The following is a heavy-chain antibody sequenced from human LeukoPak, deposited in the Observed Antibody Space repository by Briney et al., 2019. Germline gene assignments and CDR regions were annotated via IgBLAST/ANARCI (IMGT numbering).Heavy chain of an antibody. CDR1: GYTFTSYG. Sequence: ASVKVSCKASGYTFTSYGISWVRQAPGQGLEWMGWISAYNGNTNYAQKLQGRVTMTTDTSTSTAYMELRSLRSDDTAVYYCARSGQSTTGTAFVDYWGQGTLVTISS. V-gene: IGHV1-18*01. D-gene: IGHD1-1*01. CDR2: ISAYNGNT. J-gene: IGHJ4*02. CDR3: ARSGQSTTGTAFVDY.